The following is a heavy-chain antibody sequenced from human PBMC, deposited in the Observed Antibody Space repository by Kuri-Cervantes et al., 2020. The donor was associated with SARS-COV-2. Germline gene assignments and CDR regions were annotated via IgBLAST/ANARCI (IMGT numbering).Heavy chain of an antibody. CDR2: IYYSGST. CDR1: GGSISSGSYY. Sequence: SETLFLTCTVSGGSISSGSYYWSWIRQSPGRGLEWIGYIYYSGSTKYNPSLSSRVTMSVDTSKNQFSLKLSSVTAADTAVYFCARGAAVAATCFDYWGQGTLVTVSS. D-gene: IGHD6-19*01. CDR3: ARGAAVAATCFDY. J-gene: IGHJ4*02. V-gene: IGHV4-61*01.